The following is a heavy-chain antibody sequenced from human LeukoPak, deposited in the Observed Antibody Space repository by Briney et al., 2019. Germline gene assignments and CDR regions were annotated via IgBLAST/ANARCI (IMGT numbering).Heavy chain of an antibody. CDR3: ASAGSGSYYSYAFDI. Sequence: SVKVSCKASGGTFSSYAISWVRQAPGQGPEWMGRIIPILGIANYAQKFQGRVTITADKSTSTAYMELSSLRSEDTAVYYCASAGSGSYYSYAFDIWGQGTMVTVSS. V-gene: IGHV1-69*04. J-gene: IGHJ3*02. D-gene: IGHD3-10*01. CDR1: GGTFSSYA. CDR2: IIPILGIA.